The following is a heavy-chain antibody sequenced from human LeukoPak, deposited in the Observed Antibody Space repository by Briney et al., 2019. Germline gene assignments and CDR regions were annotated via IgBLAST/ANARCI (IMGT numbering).Heavy chain of an antibody. D-gene: IGHD2-8*01. CDR3: ARGFCTNGVCYVDAFDI. J-gene: IGHJ3*02. V-gene: IGHV4-59*01. Sequence: PSETLSLTCTVSGGSISSYYWSWIRQPPGKGLEWIGYIYYSGSTNYNPSLKSRVTISVDTSKNQFSLKLSSVTAADTAVYYCARGFCTNGVCYVDAFDIWGQGTMVTVSS. CDR1: GGSISSYY. CDR2: IYYSGST.